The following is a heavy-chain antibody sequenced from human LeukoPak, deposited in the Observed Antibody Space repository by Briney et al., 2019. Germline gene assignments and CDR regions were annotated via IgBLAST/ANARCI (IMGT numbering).Heavy chain of an antibody. Sequence: ASVKVSCKASGYTFTSYVINWVRQATGQGLEWMGWMNPNSGNTGYAQRFQGRVTMTRNTSISTAYMELSSLRSEDTAVYYRARGYCSSTSCYLYWFDPWGQGTLVTVSS. CDR2: MNPNSGNT. CDR3: ARGYCSSTSCYLYWFDP. J-gene: IGHJ5*02. V-gene: IGHV1-8*01. D-gene: IGHD2-2*01. CDR1: GYTFTSYV.